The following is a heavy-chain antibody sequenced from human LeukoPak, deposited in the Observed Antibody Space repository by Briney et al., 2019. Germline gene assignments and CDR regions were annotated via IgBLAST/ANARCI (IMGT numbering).Heavy chain of an antibody. V-gene: IGHV5-51*01. CDR3: ARPNYCSGGSCSFDY. D-gene: IGHD2-15*01. CDR1: GYSFTSYW. J-gene: IGHJ4*02. Sequence: GESLKISCKGSGYSFTSYWIGWVRQMPGKGLEWMGIIYPGDSDTRYSPSFQGQVTISAYKSISTAYLQWSSLKASDTAMYYCARPNYCSGGSCSFDYWGQGTLVTVSS. CDR2: IYPGDSDT.